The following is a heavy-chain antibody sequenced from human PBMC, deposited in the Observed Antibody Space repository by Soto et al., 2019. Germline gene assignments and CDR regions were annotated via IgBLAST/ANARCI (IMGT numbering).Heavy chain of an antibody. V-gene: IGHV4-61*01. CDR1: GGSVSSGSYY. CDR3: ARSAGGVVDY. D-gene: IGHD2-8*01. CDR2: ISYSGRT. Sequence: QVQLQESGPGLGKPSETLSLTCSVSGGSVSSGSYYWSWIRQPPGKGLEWIGYISYSGRTNYNPSLKSRVTIAVHTSKNQFPLKLSSVTAADTAMYYCARSAGGVVDYWGQGTLVTVTS. J-gene: IGHJ4*02.